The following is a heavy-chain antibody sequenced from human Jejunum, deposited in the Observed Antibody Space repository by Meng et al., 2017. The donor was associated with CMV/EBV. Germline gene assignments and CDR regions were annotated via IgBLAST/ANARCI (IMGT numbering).Heavy chain of an antibody. D-gene: IGHD5-18*01. J-gene: IGHJ5*02. Sequence: LSCVDSGFTFSNNWMSGGRQVAGKGLEWMENIKEDGSEEYYADYVKGRFTIFRDNAKNSLHLQMNSLRADDTAVYYCARDLQLSTWGQGTLGTVSS. CDR1: GFTFSNNW. CDR3: ARDLQLST. V-gene: IGHV3-7*01. CDR2: IKEDGSEE.